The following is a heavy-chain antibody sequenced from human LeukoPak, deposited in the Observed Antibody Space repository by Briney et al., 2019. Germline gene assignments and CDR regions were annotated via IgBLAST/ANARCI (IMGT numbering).Heavy chain of an antibody. V-gene: IGHV3-7*04. D-gene: IGHD3-3*01. CDR2: IKQDESEK. CDR1: GFTFSRYW. CDR3: ARVGFYAFDI. Sequence: HPGGSLRLSCAASGFTFSRYWLSWVCQAPGKGLEWVANIKQDESEKYYVDSVKGRFSISRDNAKNSLYLQMNSLRAEDTAEYYCARVGFYAFDIWGQGTKVTVSS. J-gene: IGHJ3*02.